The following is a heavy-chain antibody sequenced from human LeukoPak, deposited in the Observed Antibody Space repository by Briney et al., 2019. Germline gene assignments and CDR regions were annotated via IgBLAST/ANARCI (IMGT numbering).Heavy chain of an antibody. CDR2: IYSGGNT. V-gene: IGHV3-53*01. CDR1: GFTVSSNY. D-gene: IGHD2-21*01. J-gene: IGHJ4*02. Sequence: GGSLRLSCAASGFTVSSNYMSWVRQAPGKGLEWVSIIYSGGNTYYADSAKGRFSISRDNSKNTLSLQINSLRAEDTAVYYCARDFVGGGNYDWGQGTLVTVSS. CDR3: ARDFVGGGNYD.